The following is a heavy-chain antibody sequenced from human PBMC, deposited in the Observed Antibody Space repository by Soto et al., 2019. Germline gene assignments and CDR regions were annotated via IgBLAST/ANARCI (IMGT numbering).Heavy chain of an antibody. CDR3: ASSGWWYFDY. J-gene: IGHJ4*02. CDR2: IYYSGST. CDR1: GGSISSYY. V-gene: IGHV4-59*04. Sequence: SETLSLTRTVSGGSISSYYWSWIRQPPGKGLEWIGYIYYSGSTYYNPSLKSRVTISVDTSKNQFSLKLSSVTAADTAVYYCASSGWWYFDYWGQGTLVTVSS. D-gene: IGHD6-19*01.